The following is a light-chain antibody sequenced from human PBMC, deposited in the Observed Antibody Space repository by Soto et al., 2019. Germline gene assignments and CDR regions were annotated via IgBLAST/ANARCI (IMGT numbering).Light chain of an antibody. V-gene: IGKV1-5*01. CDR3: HQYNSYSPGNT. Sequence: DIQMTQSPSTLSASVGDRVTITCRASQSISSWLAWYQQKPGKAPKLLIYDASSLESGGPSRFSGSGSGTEFTLTISSLQPDDFATYYCHQYNSYSPGNTFGQGTKLEIK. J-gene: IGKJ2*01. CDR1: QSISSW. CDR2: DAS.